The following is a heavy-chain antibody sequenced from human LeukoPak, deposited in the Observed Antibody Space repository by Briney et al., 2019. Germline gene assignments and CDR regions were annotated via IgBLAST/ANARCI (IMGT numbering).Heavy chain of an antibody. CDR1: GGSISSSSYY. V-gene: IGHV4-39*07. D-gene: IGHD3-22*01. CDR2: IYYSGST. Sequence: SETLSLTCTVSGGSISSSSYYWGWIRQPPGKGVEWIGSIYYSGSTYYNPSLKSRVTISVDTSKNQFSLKLSSVTAADTAVYYCASGETSEYYYDSSGYYPVWGKGTTVTVSS. J-gene: IGHJ6*04. CDR3: ASGETSEYYYDSSGYYPV.